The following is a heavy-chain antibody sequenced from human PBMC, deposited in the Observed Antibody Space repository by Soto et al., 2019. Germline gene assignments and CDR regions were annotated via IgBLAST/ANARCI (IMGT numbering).Heavy chain of an antibody. Sequence: DVQLVESGGDLVQPGGSLRLSCGASGFICSSCWMSWVRQAPGKGLEWVANIKQDGSERHYVDSVEGRFTISRDTAKNSLYLQMNSLRSEDTAIYYCMMDQYWGQGTPVTVSS. J-gene: IGHJ4*02. V-gene: IGHV3-7*04. CDR3: MMDQY. CDR2: IKQDGSER. CDR1: GFICSSCW.